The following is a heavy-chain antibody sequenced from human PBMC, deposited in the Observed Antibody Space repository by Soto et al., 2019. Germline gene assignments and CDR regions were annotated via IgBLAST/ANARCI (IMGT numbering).Heavy chain of an antibody. CDR1: GFTFSSFW. D-gene: IGHD2-21*02. Sequence: EVQLVESGGGLVQPGGSLRLSCAASGFTFSSFWMHWVRQAPGKGPVWVSGINSDGSSTNYADSVKGRFTISRDNAKNALYLQMNSRRAEDTALYYCARPGRSDCDRSFGPWGQGTLVTVSS. CDR2: INSDGSST. J-gene: IGHJ5*02. CDR3: ARPGRSDCDRSFGP. V-gene: IGHV3-74*01.